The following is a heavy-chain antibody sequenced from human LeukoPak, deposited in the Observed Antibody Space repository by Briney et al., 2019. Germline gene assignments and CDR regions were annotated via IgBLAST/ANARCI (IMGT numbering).Heavy chain of an antibody. CDR3: AKGYYFDY. CDR1: GFTLSIYS. V-gene: IGHV3-48*01. Sequence: GGSLRLSCAASGFTLSIYSMNWVRQAPGKGLDWISYISSNSRTIYYADSVKGRFTISRDNSKNTLYLQMNSLRAEDTAVYYCAKGYYFDYWGQGTLVTVSS. J-gene: IGHJ4*02. CDR2: ISSNSRTI.